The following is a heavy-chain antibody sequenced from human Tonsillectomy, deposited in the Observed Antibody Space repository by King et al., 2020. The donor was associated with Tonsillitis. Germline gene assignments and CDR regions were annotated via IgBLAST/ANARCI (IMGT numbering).Heavy chain of an antibody. CDR2: ISDTGGNT. D-gene: IGHD3-10*01. V-gene: IGHV3-23*04. CDR1: GFSFNSHP. Sequence: VQLVESGGGLVQPGGSLRLSCAASGFSFNSHPMSCVRQAPGKGLEWVSAISDTGGNTYYADTVKGRFTISRDNSKNTLYLQMNSLRAEDTAVYYCAGDYGSGSYWGQGTLVTGSS. J-gene: IGHJ4*02. CDR3: AGDYGSGSY.